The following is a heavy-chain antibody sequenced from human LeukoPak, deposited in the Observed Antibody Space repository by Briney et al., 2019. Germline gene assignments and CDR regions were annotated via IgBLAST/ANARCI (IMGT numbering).Heavy chain of an antibody. V-gene: IGHV4-59*08. CDR1: GGSISGYY. D-gene: IGHD6-13*01. CDR3: ARRFVGYDSSWGASDI. J-gene: IGHJ3*02. Sequence: SETLSLTCTVSGGSISGYYWSWIRQPPGKGLEWIGYIYYSGSTNYNPSLKSRVTISVDTSKNQFSLKLSSVTAADTAVYYCARRFVGYDSSWGASDIWGQGTMVTVSS. CDR2: IYYSGST.